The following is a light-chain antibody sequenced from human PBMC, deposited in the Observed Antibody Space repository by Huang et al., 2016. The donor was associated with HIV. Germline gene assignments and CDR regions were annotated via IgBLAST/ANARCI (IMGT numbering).Light chain of an antibody. Sequence: DVVLSQSPLSLTVTLGQPASISCRSSQSLVYSDGNTYLNWFHQRPGQSPRRLIYKVANRDSGVPDRFSGSGSGTEFTLKIRKVEAEDVGVYYCMQGTHWPPYTFGQGTKLEIK. CDR1: QSLVYSDGNTY. V-gene: IGKV2-30*01. CDR2: KVA. J-gene: IGKJ2*01. CDR3: MQGTHWPPYT.